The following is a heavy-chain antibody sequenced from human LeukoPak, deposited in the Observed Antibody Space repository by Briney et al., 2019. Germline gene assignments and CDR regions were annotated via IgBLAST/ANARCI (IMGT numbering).Heavy chain of an antibody. CDR3: ASSYSSSLPFDY. D-gene: IGHD6-13*01. Sequence: SETLSLTCAVYGGSFGDYYWSWIRQPPGKGLEWIGEINHSGSTNYNPSLKSRVTISVDTSKNQFSLQLSSVTAADTAVYYCASSYSSSLPFDYWGQGTLVTVSS. CDR2: INHSGST. CDR1: GGSFGDYY. J-gene: IGHJ4*02. V-gene: IGHV4-34*01.